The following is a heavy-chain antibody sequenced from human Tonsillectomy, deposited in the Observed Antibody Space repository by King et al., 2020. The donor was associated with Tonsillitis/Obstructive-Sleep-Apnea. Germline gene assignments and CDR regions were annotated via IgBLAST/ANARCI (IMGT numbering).Heavy chain of an antibody. D-gene: IGHD2-15*01. CDR3: ARHEGYLGFDY. Sequence: QLQESGPGLVKPSENLSLTCTVSGGSISSSSYYWGWIRQPPGKGLEWIGSIYYSGSTSYNPSLKSRVTISVDTSKNQFSLKLSSVTAADTAVYYCARHEGYLGFDYWGQGTLVTVSS. J-gene: IGHJ4*02. CDR1: GGSISSSSYY. V-gene: IGHV4-39*01. CDR2: IYYSGST.